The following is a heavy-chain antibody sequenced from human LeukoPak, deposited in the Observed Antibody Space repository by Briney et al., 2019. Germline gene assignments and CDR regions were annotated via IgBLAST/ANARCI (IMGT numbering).Heavy chain of an antibody. V-gene: IGHV4-38-2*01. CDR1: GYSITSGYF. J-gene: IGHJ4*02. Sequence: SETLSLTCAVSGYSITSGYFWGWIRQPPQKGLEWIGNVYHSGSTYYNPSLKSRVTISVDTSKNQFSLKLSSVTAADTAVYYCARRWWQWFHFDSWGQGTLVTVSS. CDR3: ARRWWQWFHFDS. D-gene: IGHD2-8*02. CDR2: VYHSGST.